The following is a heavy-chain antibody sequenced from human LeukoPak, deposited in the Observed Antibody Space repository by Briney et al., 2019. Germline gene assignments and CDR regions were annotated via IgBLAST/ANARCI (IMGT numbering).Heavy chain of an antibody. D-gene: IGHD2/OR15-2a*01. Sequence: KPSETLSLTCAVSDYSISDAYYWGWIRQPPGKGLEWIGSISHGGSTHYNASLKSRVTISLEASKNQFSLRLSSVTAADTAVYHCARQADVPSSIGYFDFWGQGAPVTVSS. CDR1: DYSISDAYY. CDR3: ARQADVPSSIGYFDF. J-gene: IGHJ4*02. V-gene: IGHV4-38-2*01. CDR2: ISHGGST.